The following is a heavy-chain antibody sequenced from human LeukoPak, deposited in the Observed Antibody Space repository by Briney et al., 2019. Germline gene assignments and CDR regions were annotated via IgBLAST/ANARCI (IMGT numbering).Heavy chain of an antibody. CDR3: ARGLRFGAFDI. Sequence: SETLSLTCAVYGGSFCGYYWSWIRQPPGKGLEWIGEINHSGSTNYNPSLKSRVTISVDTSKNQFSLKLSSVTAADTAVYYCARGLRFGAFDIWGQGTMVTVSS. V-gene: IGHV4-34*01. CDR1: GGSFCGYY. CDR2: INHSGST. D-gene: IGHD3-16*01. J-gene: IGHJ3*02.